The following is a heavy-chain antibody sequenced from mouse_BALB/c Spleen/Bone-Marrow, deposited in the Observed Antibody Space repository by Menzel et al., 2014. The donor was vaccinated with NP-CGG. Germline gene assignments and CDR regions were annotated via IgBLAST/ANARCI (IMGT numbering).Heavy chain of an antibody. V-gene: IGHV6-6*02. CDR2: IRLKSNNYAT. Sequence: EVKLVESGGGLVQPGGCMKLSCVASGFTFXNYWMNWVRQSPEKGLEWVAEIRLKSNNYATHYAESVKGRFTISRDGSKSSVYLQMNNLRAEDTGIYYCTTGFAYWGQGTLVTVSA. J-gene: IGHJ3*01. CDR3: TTGFAY. CDR1: GFTFXNYW.